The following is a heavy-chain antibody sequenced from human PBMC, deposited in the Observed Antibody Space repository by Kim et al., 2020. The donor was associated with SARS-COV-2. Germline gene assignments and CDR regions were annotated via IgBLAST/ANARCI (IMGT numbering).Heavy chain of an antibody. D-gene: IGHD3-3*01. J-gene: IGHJ6*03. CDR1: GDSVSSNSAA. CDR3: KSSDMTIFGVVIMKPYYYYYMDV. CDR2: TYYRSKWYN. V-gene: IGHV6-1*01. Sequence: SQTLSLTCAISGDSVSSNSAAWNWIMQSPSRGLVCLGMTYYRSKWYNDYAVSVKSRITINPHTSKNQFSLQLNSVTPEDTAVYYCKSSDMTIFGVVIMKPYYYYYMDVWGKGTTVTVSS.